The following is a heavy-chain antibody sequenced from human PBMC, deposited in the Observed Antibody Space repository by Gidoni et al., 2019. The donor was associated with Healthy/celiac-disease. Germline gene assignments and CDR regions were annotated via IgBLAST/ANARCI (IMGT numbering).Heavy chain of an antibody. Sequence: QVQLVQSGAEVKKPGASVKVSCKASGYTFTSYGISWVRQAPGQGLEWMGWISAYNGNTNYEQKLQGRVTMTTDTSTSTAYMELRSLRSDDTAVYYCARVSRCRGGSCYSALDWFDPWGQGTLVTVSS. J-gene: IGHJ5*02. D-gene: IGHD2-15*01. CDR3: ARVSRCRGGSCYSALDWFDP. CDR2: ISAYNGNT. CDR1: GYTFTSYG. V-gene: IGHV1-18*01.